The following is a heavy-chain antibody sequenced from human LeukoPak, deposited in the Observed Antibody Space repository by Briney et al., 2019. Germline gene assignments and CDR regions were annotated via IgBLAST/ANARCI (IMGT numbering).Heavy chain of an antibody. CDR1: GYTFTGYY. CDR2: INLNSGGT. CDR3: ATGGYSSGWYDY. J-gene: IGHJ4*02. Sequence: ASVKVSCKASGYTFTGYYMHWVRQAPGQGLEWMGWINLNSGGTNYAQKFQGWVTMTRDTSISTAYMELSRLRSDDTAVYYCATGGYSSGWYDYWGQGTLVTVSS. V-gene: IGHV1-2*04. D-gene: IGHD6-19*01.